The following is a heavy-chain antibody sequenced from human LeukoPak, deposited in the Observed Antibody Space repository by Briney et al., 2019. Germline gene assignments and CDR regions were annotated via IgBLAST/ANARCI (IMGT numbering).Heavy chain of an antibody. CDR2: ISGSGGST. J-gene: IGHJ4*02. V-gene: IGHV3-23*01. D-gene: IGHD5-24*01. CDR1: GFTISTYA. Sequence: PGGSLRLSCAASGFTISTYAMSWVRQAPGKGLERVSAISGSGGSTYYADSVKGRFTISRDKSKNTLYLQMNSLRAEDTAVYYCARANRDGYTLSPLFDYWGQGTLVTVSS. CDR3: ARANRDGYTLSPLFDY.